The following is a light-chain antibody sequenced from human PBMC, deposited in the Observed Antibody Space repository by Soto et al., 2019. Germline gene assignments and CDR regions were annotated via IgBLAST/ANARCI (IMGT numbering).Light chain of an antibody. Sequence: EIVMTQSPATLSVSPGERATLSCRASQSVSSNLAWYQQKPGQAPRLLIYGASTRATGIPARFRGSGSGTEFTLTISSLQSEDFAVYYCQQYTNWPPWTFGQGTKVEIK. CDR2: GAS. V-gene: IGKV3D-15*01. CDR1: QSVSSN. CDR3: QQYTNWPPWT. J-gene: IGKJ1*01.